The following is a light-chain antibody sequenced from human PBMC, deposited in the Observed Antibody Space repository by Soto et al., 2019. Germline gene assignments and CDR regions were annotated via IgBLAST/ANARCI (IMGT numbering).Light chain of an antibody. V-gene: IGKV3-20*01. CDR1: QSVSSSY. CDR2: GAS. Sequence: EIVLTQSPGTLSLSPGERATLSCSASQSVSSSYLAWYQQKPGQAPRLLIYGASSRATGIPARFGGSGSGTDFTLTISRLEPEDFAVYYCQQYGSSPPFTFGQGTKVDIK. J-gene: IGKJ1*01. CDR3: QQYGSSPPFT.